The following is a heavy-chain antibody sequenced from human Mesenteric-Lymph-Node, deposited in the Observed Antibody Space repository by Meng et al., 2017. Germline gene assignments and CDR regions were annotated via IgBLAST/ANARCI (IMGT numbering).Heavy chain of an antibody. V-gene: IGHV6-1*01. CDR2: AYYRSKWYY. CDR1: GDSVSSNSAA. J-gene: IGHJ5*02. Sequence: QVHLQQSGPGLVKPPQTLPLTCAISGDSVSSNSAAWNWIRHSPSRGLEWLGRAYYRSKWYYDYAVSVKSRVTFNPDTSKNQFSLHLESVTPEDTAVYYCARNDYGDLRYHWFDPWGQGTLVTVSS. D-gene: IGHD4-17*01. CDR3: ARNDYGDLRYHWFDP.